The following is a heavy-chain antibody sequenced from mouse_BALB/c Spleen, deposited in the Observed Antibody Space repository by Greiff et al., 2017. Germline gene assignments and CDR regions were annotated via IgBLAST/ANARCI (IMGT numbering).Heavy chain of an antibody. Sequence: EVQLQQSGAELVRPGALVKLSCKASGFNIKDYYMHWVKQRPEQGLEWIGWIDPENGNTIYDPKFQGKASITADTSSNTAYLQLSSLTSEDTAVYYCNAWTTVVVPGYGDYWGQGTSVTVSS. CDR1: GFNIKDYY. CDR3: NAWTTVVVPGYGDY. J-gene: IGHJ4*01. V-gene: IGHV14-1*02. CDR2: IDPENGNT. D-gene: IGHD1-1*01.